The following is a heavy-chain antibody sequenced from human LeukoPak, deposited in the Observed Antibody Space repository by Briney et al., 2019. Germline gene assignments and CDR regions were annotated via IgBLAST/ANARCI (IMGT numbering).Heavy chain of an antibody. J-gene: IGHJ2*01. CDR2: FDPEGGET. D-gene: IGHD1-26*01. CDR3: ATYQRGLGWYSGSYYKTRRYFDL. Sequence: ASVKVSCKVSGYTLTELSKHWVRQAPGKGLEWMGGFDPEGGETIYAQKFQGRVTMTEDTSTDTAYMELSSLRSEDTAVYYCATYQRGLGWYSGSYYKTRRYFDLWGRGTLVTVSS. CDR1: GYTLTELS. V-gene: IGHV1-24*01.